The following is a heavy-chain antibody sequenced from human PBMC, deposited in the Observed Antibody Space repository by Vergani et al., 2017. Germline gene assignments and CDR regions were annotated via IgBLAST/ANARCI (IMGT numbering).Heavy chain of an antibody. CDR1: GGTFSSYT. Sequence: QVQLVQSGAEVKKPGSSVKVSCKASGGTFSSYTISWVRQAPGQGLEWMGRIIPILGIANYAQKFQGRVTITADKSTSTAYMELSSLRSEDTAVYYCASVERVDCSGGSCPGDYWGQGTLVTVSS. J-gene: IGHJ4*02. CDR2: IIPILGIA. D-gene: IGHD2-15*01. CDR3: ASVERVDCSGGSCPGDY. V-gene: IGHV1-69*02.